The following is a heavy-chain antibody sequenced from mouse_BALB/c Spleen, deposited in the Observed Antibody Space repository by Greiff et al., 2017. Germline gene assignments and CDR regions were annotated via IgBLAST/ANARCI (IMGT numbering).Heavy chain of an antibody. J-gene: IGHJ4*01. V-gene: IGHV1-9*01. CDR2: ILPGSGST. D-gene: IGHD2-4*01. CDR1: GYTFSSYW. CDR3: ARSTMITPYAMDY. Sequence: VQLQQSGAELMKPGASVKISCKATGYTFSSYWIEWVKQRPGHGLEWIGEILPGSGSTNYNEKFKGKATFTADTSSNTAYMQLSSLTSEDSAVYYCARSTMITPYAMDYWGQGTSVTVSS.